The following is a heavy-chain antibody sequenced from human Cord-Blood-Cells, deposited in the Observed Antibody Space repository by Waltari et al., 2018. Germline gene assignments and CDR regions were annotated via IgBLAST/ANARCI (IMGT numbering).Heavy chain of an antibody. V-gene: IGHV1-69*01. CDR2: IILNFGTA. Sequence: QVQLVQSGAEVKKPGSSVKVSCKASGGTFSSYAISWVRQAPGQGLEWRGGIILNFGTANSAQKFKGRVTIAADESTGTAYMELSGLRSEDTAVYYWAGATSSGWYGDWFDPWGQGTLVTVSS. J-gene: IGHJ5*02. D-gene: IGHD6-19*01. CDR1: GGTFSSYA. CDR3: AGATSSGWYGDWFDP.